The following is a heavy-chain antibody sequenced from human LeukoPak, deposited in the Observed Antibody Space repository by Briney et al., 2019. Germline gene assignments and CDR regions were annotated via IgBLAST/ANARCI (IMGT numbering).Heavy chain of an antibody. CDR1: GFTFDDYA. J-gene: IGHJ4*02. V-gene: IGHV3-9*01. CDR2: ISWNSGTI. Sequence: GGSLRLSCAASGFTFDDYAMHWVRQAPGKGLEWVSGISWNSGTIGYADSVKGRFTISRDNSKNTLYLQMNSLRAEDTAVYYCARRIFDYWGQGTLVTVSS. CDR3: ARRIFDY.